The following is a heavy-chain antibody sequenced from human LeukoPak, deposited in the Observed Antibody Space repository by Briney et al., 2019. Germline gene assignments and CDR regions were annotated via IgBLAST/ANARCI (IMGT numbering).Heavy chain of an antibody. V-gene: IGHV4-31*03. Sequence: SETLSLTCTVSGGSMSSGDYDWSWIRQHPGKGLERIGNIDYSGSTYYNPSLKSRVAISVDTSKTQFSLKLSSVTAADTAVYYCARNFDSYNAFDVWGQGAMVTVSS. CDR2: IDYSGST. J-gene: IGHJ3*01. D-gene: IGHD3-22*01. CDR1: GGSMSSGDYD. CDR3: ARNFDSYNAFDV.